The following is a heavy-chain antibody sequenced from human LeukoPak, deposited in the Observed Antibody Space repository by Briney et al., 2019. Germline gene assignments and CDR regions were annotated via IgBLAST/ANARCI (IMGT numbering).Heavy chain of an antibody. CDR3: AKDHNSEGGAAKNY. Sequence: ASVKVSCKASGYTFTGYYMHWVRQAPGQGLEWMGRINPNSGGTNYAQKFQGRVTMTRDTSISTAYMELSRLRSDDTAVYYCAKDHNSEGGAAKNYWGQGTLVTVSS. D-gene: IGHD1-26*01. CDR2: INPNSGGT. CDR1: GYTFTGYY. V-gene: IGHV1-2*06. J-gene: IGHJ4*02.